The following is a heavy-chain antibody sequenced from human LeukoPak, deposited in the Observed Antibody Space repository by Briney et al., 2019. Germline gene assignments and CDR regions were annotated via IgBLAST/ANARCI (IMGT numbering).Heavy chain of an antibody. J-gene: IGHJ4*02. Sequence: ASVTVSCKVSGYTLTELSMHWLRQAPGKGLEWMGGFDPEDGETIYAQKFQGRVTMTEDTSTDTAYMELSSLRSEDTAVYYCATRGFSGYGDYYGYWGQGTLVTVSS. CDR3: ATRGFSGYGDYYGY. V-gene: IGHV1-24*01. D-gene: IGHD4-17*01. CDR1: GYTLTELS. CDR2: FDPEDGET.